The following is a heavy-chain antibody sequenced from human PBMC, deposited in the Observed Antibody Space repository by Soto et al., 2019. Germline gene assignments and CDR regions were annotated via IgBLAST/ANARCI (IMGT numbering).Heavy chain of an antibody. CDR1: GGTFSSYA. J-gene: IGHJ4*02. CDR3: ASGSSMVRYDN. D-gene: IGHD3-10*01. CDR2: ISPFFGNT. Sequence: ASVKVSCKASGGTFSSYAISWVRQAPGQGLEWMGWISPFFGNTNYAQKFQGRVTITTDTSTSTAYMELRSLRSDDTAVYYCASGSSMVRYDNWGQGTLVTVSS. V-gene: IGHV1-18*01.